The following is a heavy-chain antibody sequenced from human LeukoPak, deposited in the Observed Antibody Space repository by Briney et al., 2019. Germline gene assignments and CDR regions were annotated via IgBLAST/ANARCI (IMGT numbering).Heavy chain of an antibody. CDR3: AKDLWSGSHYPFDS. V-gene: IGHV3-23*01. Sequence: TGGSLRLSCAASGFTFSSCAMSWVRQAPGKGLEWVSAISISGGTTYYADSVKGRFTLSRDNSKNTLSLQMNSLRAEDTAIYYCAKDLWSGSHYPFDSWGQGTLVTVSS. D-gene: IGHD1-26*01. CDR1: GFTFSSCA. CDR2: ISISGGTT. J-gene: IGHJ4*02.